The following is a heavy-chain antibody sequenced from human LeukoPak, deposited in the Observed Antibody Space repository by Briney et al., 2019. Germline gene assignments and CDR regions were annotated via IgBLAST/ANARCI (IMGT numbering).Heavy chain of an antibody. CDR2: IYTSGST. CDR3: ARESKSYDGSGYYHDY. D-gene: IGHD3-22*01. J-gene: IGHJ4*02. CDR1: GGSIRNYF. V-gene: IGHV4-4*07. Sequence: SETLSLTCSVSGGSIRNYFWSWIRQPAGKGLEWIGRIYTSGSTDYNPSLRSRVTMSVDTSRNQFSLKLTSVTAADTAVYYCARESKSYDGSGYYHDYWGQGTLVTVSS.